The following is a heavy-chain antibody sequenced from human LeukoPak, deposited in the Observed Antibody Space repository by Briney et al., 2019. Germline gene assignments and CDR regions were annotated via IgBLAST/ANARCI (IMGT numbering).Heavy chain of an antibody. Sequence: AETLSLTCTVSGGSISSCIYYWGWIRQPPGKGLEWIRIIYYSGSTYYNPDLRSRVTISIDTSKNQFSLKLSSMTAADTAVYYCAGPLLTYDSDSSGYSWGRGNLTIVS. V-gene: IGHV4-39*01. J-gene: IGHJ4*02. CDR3: AGPLLTYDSDSSGYS. D-gene: IGHD3-22*01. CDR2: IYYSGST. CDR1: GGSISSCIYY.